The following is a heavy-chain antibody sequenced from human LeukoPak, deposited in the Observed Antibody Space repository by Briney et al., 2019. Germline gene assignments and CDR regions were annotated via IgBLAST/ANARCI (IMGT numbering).Heavy chain of an antibody. CDR2: IWYDGSNK. D-gene: IGHD3-10*01. J-gene: IGHJ6*02. CDR3: AREYSSGVRGVIDYSTYYYGMDV. V-gene: IGHV3-33*01. Sequence: GGSLRLSCAASGFTFSSYGMHWVRQAPGKGLEWVAVIWYDGSNKYYADSVKGRFTISRDNSKNTLYLQMNSLRAEDTAVYYCAREYSSGVRGVIDYSTYYYGMDVWGQGTTVTVSS. CDR1: GFTFSSYG.